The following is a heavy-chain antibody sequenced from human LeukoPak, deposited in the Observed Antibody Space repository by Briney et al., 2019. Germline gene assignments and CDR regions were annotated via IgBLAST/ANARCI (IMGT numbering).Heavy chain of an antibody. CDR1: GYTFTSYD. CDR2: MNPNSGNT. J-gene: IGHJ5*02. Sequence: ASVKVSCKASGYTFTSYDINWVRQATGQGLEWMGWMNPNSGNTGYAQKFQGRVTMAEDTSTDTAYMELSSLRSEDTAVYYCATGKIKTYYYDSSGDNWLDPWGQGTLVTVSS. D-gene: IGHD3-22*01. V-gene: IGHV1-8*01. CDR3: ATGKIKTYYYDSSGDNWLDP.